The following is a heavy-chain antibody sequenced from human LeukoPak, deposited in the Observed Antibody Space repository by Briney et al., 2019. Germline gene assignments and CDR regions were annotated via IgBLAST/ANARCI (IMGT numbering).Heavy chain of an antibody. CDR3: AKDKGGRTAVAGPPVDY. J-gene: IGHJ4*02. CDR2: ISGSGGST. D-gene: IGHD6-19*01. CDR1: GFTFSSYA. V-gene: IGHV3-23*01. Sequence: PGRSLRLSCAASGFTFSSYAMSWVRQAPGKGLEWVSAISGSGGSTYYADSVKGRFTISRDNSKNTLYLQMNSLRAEDTAVYYCAKDKGGRTAVAGPPVDYWGQGTLVTVSS.